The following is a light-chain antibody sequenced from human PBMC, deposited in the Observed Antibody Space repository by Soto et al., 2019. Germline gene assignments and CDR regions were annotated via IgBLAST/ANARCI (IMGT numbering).Light chain of an antibody. CDR1: QSISSW. V-gene: IGKV1-5*03. J-gene: IGKJ1*01. Sequence: DIQMTQSPSTLSASVGDRVTITCRASQSISSWLAWYQQKPGKAPKLLIYKASSSESGVPSRFSGSGSGTEFTLTISSLQPDDFATYYCQQYNNYPWTVGQGTKVEIK. CDR3: QQYNNYPWT. CDR2: KAS.